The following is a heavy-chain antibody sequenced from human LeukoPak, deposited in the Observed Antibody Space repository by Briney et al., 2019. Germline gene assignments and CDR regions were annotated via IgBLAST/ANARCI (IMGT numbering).Heavy chain of an antibody. J-gene: IGHJ6*02. CDR3: ARSDCSSTSCYGAYYYYGMDV. V-gene: IGHV3-30-3*01. CDR2: ISYDGSNK. CDR1: GFTFSSYA. D-gene: IGHD2-2*01. Sequence: AGASLRLSCAASGFTFSSYAMHWVRQAPGKGLEWVAVISYDGSNKYYAGSVKGRFTISRDNSKNTLYLQMNSLRAEDTAVYYCARSDCSSTSCYGAYYYYGMDVWGQGTTVTVSS.